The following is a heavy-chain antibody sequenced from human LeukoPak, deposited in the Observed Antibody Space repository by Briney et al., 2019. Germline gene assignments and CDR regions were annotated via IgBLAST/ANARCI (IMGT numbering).Heavy chain of an antibody. J-gene: IGHJ4*02. CDR3: AREGTAAGNTFDY. CDR1: GYTVTGYY. CDR2: INPNSGGT. D-gene: IGHD6-13*01. Sequence: ASVKVSCKASGYTVTGYYMYWVRQAPGQGLEWMGWINPNSGGTNYAQKFQGRVTMTRDTSISTAYMELSRLRSDDTAVYYCAREGTAAGNTFDYWGQGTLVTVSS. V-gene: IGHV1-2*02.